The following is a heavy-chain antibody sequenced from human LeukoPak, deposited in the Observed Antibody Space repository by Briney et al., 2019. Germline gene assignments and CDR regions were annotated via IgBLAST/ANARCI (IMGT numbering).Heavy chain of an antibody. V-gene: IGHV3-43*02. CDR1: GFTLRTYW. CDR3: AKDTTGYSSSWYDY. J-gene: IGHJ4*02. CDR2: ISGDGGST. Sequence: PGGSLRLSCAASGFTLRTYWMTWVRQAPGKGLEWVSLISGDGGSTYYADSVKGRFTISRDNSKNSLYLQMNSLRTEDTALYYCAKDTTGYSSSWYDYWRQGTQVSVRS. D-gene: IGHD6-13*01.